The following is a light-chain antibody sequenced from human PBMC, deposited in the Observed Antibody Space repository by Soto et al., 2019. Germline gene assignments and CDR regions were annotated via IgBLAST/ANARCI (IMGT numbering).Light chain of an antibody. V-gene: IGKV3-11*01. CDR2: GAS. CDR1: QSVSSH. Sequence: EIVLTQSPATLSLSPGERATLSCRASQSVSSHLAWFQQRPGQAPSLLFFGASIRATGIPDRFSGSGSGKDFPLNISSREPEDFDVYYCQQRNVWPPITFAPGTRLEI. CDR3: QQRNVWPPIT. J-gene: IGKJ5*01.